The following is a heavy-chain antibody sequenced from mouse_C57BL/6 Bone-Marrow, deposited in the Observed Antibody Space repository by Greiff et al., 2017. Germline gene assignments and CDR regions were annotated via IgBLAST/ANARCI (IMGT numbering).Heavy chain of an antibody. V-gene: IGHV2-2*01. D-gene: IGHD1-2*01. CDR3: ARNWWIGTHYSWFAY. J-gene: IGHJ3*01. CDR2: IWSGGST. CDR1: GFSLTSYG. Sequence: VKLMESGPGLVQPSQCLSITCTVSGFSLTSYGVHWVRQSPGKGLEWLGVIWSGGSTDYNAAFISRLSIRQDNSKSQVFFKMNSLQADDTAIDYCARNWWIGTHYSWFAYWGQGTLVTVSA.